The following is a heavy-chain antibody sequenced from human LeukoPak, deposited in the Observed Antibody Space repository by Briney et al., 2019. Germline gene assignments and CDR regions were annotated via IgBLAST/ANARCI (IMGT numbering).Heavy chain of an antibody. CDR2: ISGSGGST. Sequence: GGSLRLSYAASGFTFSSYATSWVRQAPGKGLEWVSAISGSGGSTYYADSVKGRFTISRDNSKNTLYLQMNSLRAEDTAVYYCAKVHRWSGLYYFDYWGQGTLVTVSS. CDR3: AKVHRWSGLYYFDY. CDR1: GFTFSSYA. J-gene: IGHJ4*02. V-gene: IGHV3-23*01. D-gene: IGHD3-10*01.